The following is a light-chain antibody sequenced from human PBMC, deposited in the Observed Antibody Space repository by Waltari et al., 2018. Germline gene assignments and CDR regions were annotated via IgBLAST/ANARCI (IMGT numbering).Light chain of an antibody. J-gene: IGKJ4*02. Sequence: DIVMTQSPDSLTVSLGERATVNCKSSQSVLSSSNNKNFLAWYQQKPGQPPKLLIYWASTRGSGVPDRFSGSGSGTDFTLTISSLQAEDVAVYYCQQYYITPPTFGGGTKVEIK. CDR3: QQYYITPPT. V-gene: IGKV4-1*01. CDR2: WAS. CDR1: QSVLSSSNNKNF.